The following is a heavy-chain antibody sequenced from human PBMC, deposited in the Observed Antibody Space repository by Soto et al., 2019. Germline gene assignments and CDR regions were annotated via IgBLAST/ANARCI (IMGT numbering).Heavy chain of an antibody. CDR3: GTRAPGGPYRGVFDY. CDR2: VYHSGTT. CDR1: AASISLYY. D-gene: IGHD3-10*01. J-gene: IGHJ4*02. V-gene: IGHV4-59*03. Sequence: SETLSLTCTVSAASISLYYCTWIRQSPEKGPEWIGYVYHSGTTNYNPSLKSRFTMSLDTSRNQFSVKRRAVTTADTAVYYCGTRAPGGPYRGVFDYWSQGTLVTVSS.